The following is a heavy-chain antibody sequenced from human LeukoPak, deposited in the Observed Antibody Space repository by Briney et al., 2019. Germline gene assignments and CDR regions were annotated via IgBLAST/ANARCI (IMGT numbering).Heavy chain of an antibody. V-gene: IGHV3-66*01. CDR1: GFTFSSNG. CDR3: ARDRPLGY. CDR2: IYSGGST. Sequence: GGSLRLSCAASGFTFSSNGMNWVRQAPGKGLEWVSVIYSGGSTYYADSVKGRFTIPRDNSKNTPYLQMNSLRAEDTAVYYCARDRPLGYWGQGTLVTVSS. D-gene: IGHD1-14*01. J-gene: IGHJ4*02.